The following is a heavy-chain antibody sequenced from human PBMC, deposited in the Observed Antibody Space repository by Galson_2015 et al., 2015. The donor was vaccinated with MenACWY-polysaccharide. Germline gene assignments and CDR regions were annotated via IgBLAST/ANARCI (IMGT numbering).Heavy chain of an antibody. D-gene: IGHD6-19*01. CDR1: GFTFSDYY. J-gene: IGHJ4*02. CDR2: ISSSGSTI. Sequence: SLRLSCAASGFTFSDYYMSWIRQAPGKGLGWVSYISSSGSTIYYADSVKGRFTISRDNAKNSLYLQMNSLRAEDTAVYYCARDLSLLAVAGPAGGELYDYWGQGTLVTVSS. CDR3: ARDLSLLAVAGPAGGELYDY. V-gene: IGHV3-11*01.